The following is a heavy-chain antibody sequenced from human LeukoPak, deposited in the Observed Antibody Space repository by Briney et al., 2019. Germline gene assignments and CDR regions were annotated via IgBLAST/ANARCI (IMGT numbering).Heavy chain of an antibody. CDR1: GFSVSRNY. Sequence: GGSLRLSCAVSGFSVSRNYVSWVRQAPGKGLEWVSSISSSSSYIYYADSVKGRFTISRDNAKNSLYLQMNSLRAEDTAVYYCARDLDTFDYWGQGTLVTVSS. V-gene: IGHV3-21*01. CDR3: ARDLDTFDY. D-gene: IGHD3-16*01. CDR2: ISSSSSYI. J-gene: IGHJ4*02.